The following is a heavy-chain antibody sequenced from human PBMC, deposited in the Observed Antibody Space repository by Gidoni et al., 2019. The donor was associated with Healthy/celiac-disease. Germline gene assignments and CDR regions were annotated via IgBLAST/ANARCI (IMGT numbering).Heavy chain of an antibody. D-gene: IGHD3-22*01. Sequence: QVQLQESGPGLVKPSETLSLTCTVSGGSISSYDWGWIRQPPGKGLDWIGYIYYSGSTNYNPSLKSRVTISVDTSKNQFSLKLSSVTAADTAVYYCARSLPYYDSSGPPRVVAFDIWGQGTMVTVSS. CDR3: ARSLPYYDSSGPPRVVAFDI. CDR2: IYYSGST. CDR1: GGSISSYD. J-gene: IGHJ3*02. V-gene: IGHV4-59*08.